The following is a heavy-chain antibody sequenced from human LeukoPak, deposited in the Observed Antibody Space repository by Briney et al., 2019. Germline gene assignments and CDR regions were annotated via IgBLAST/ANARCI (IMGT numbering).Heavy chain of an antibody. J-gene: IGHJ4*02. CDR3: ARAAYNSGPDY. D-gene: IGHD6-19*01. CDR2: IHSDGSGA. CDR1: GFTFSNYW. Sequence: GGSLRLSCAASGFTFSNYWMNWVRQAPGMGLVCVSHIHSDGSGASYADSVKGRFTISRDNAKNTLYLQMNSLRADDTAVYYCARAAYNSGPDYWGQGTLVTVSS. V-gene: IGHV3-74*01.